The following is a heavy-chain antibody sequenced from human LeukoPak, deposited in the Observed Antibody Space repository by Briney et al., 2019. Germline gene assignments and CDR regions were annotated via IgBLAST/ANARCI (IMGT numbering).Heavy chain of an antibody. J-gene: IGHJ2*01. CDR3: ARTANGTVSGLLYFDL. V-gene: IGHV5-51*01. Sequence: GGSLKISCKGSGYNFNTNWIAWVRQMPGKGLEWMAIIYPGDSNSRSGRSFQGQVTVSADKSLSAAYLEWSTLKASDAAMYYCARTANGTVSGLLYFDLWGRGTLVTVSS. D-gene: IGHD4-17*01. CDR1: GYNFNTNW. CDR2: IYPGDSNS.